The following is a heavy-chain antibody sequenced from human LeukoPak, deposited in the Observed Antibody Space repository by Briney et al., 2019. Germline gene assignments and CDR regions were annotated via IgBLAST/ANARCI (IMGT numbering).Heavy chain of an antibody. J-gene: IGHJ4*02. Sequence: WASVKVSCKASGYTFSNYYIHWVRQAPGQGLEWMGKINPSGGRTVYAQKFQGRVTVTRDTSTSTVYMDLSSLRSEDAAVYYRVRELAGGYFDYWGQGTLVTVSS. CDR1: GYTFSNYY. V-gene: IGHV1-46*01. D-gene: IGHD4-23*01. CDR3: VRELAGGYFDY. CDR2: INPSGGRT.